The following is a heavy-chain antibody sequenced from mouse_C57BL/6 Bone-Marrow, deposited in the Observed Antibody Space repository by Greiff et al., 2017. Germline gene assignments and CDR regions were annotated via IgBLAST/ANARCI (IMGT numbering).Heavy chain of an antibody. CDR2: IYPGDGDT. J-gene: IGHJ3*01. CDR3: ARGGYDAWFAY. D-gene: IGHD2-2*01. CDR1: GYAFSSSW. V-gene: IGHV1-82*01. Sequence: QVQLKQSGPELVKPGASVKISCKASGYAFSSSWMNWVKQRPGKGLEWIGRIYPGDGDTNYNGKFKGKATLTADKSSSPAYMQLSSLTSDDSAVYFCARGGYDAWFAYWGQGTLVTVSA.